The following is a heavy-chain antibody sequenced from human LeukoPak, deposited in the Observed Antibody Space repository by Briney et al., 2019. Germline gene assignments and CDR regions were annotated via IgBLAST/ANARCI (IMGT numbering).Heavy chain of an antibody. Sequence: ASVKVSCKASGYTFTNYYLHWVRQAPGLGFEWMGIIDSRGGSTSYAQKFQGRVSMTRDTSTSTLYMDLNSLSSGDTAVYYCARGLAGLDSSRYLSFAFDIWGQGTMVTVSS. CDR2: IDSRGGST. D-gene: IGHD3-22*01. CDR1: GYTFTNYY. V-gene: IGHV1-46*01. CDR3: ARGLAGLDSSRYLSFAFDI. J-gene: IGHJ3*02.